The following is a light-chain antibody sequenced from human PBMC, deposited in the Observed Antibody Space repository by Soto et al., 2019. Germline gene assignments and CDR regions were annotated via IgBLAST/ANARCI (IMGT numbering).Light chain of an antibody. CDR1: QSVLYSSNNKNY. Sequence: DIVMTQSPDSLAVSLGERATINCKSSQSVLYSSNNKNYLAWYQHKPGQPPKLLIYWASTRESRVPDRCSGSGSGTEFTLTISSLQAEDEAVYYCQQVYSTPPWTFGQGTKVEIK. J-gene: IGKJ1*01. V-gene: IGKV4-1*01. CDR2: WAS. CDR3: QQVYSTPPWT.